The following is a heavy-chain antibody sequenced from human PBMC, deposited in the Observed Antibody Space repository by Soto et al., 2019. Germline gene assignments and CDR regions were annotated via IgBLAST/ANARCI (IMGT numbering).Heavy chain of an antibody. D-gene: IGHD6-19*01. CDR2: IYHSGST. Sequence: QLQLQESGSGLVKPSQTLSLTCAVSGGSISSGVYSCSWIRQPPGKGLEWIGYIYHSGSTYYNPSLKSRVTISVDRSKNQFSLKLSSVTAADTAVYYCARAGGLGAVAVDYWGQGTLVTVSS. J-gene: IGHJ4*02. V-gene: IGHV4-30-2*01. CDR1: GGSISSGVYS. CDR3: ARAGGLGAVAVDY.